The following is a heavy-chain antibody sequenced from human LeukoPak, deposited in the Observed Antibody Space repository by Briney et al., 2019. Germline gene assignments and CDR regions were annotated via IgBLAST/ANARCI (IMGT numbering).Heavy chain of an antibody. CDR3: ARDGSSFDY. CDR1: GFTFSNFW. J-gene: IGHJ4*02. Sequence: GGSLRLSCTASGFTFSNFWMSWVRQAPGKGLEWVANINKDESVRYYVDSVKGRFTISRDNAKESLYLQMNSLRAEDTAVYYCARDGSSFDYWGQGALVTASS. CDR2: INKDESVR. D-gene: IGHD1-1*01. V-gene: IGHV3-7*01.